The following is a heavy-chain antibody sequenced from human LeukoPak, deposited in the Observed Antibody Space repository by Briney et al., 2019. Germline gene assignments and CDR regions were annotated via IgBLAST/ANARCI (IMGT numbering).Heavy chain of an antibody. J-gene: IGHJ4*02. CDR3: ARSSRELGGYAPWELMPPFDY. CDR1: GFTFSSYG. Sequence: GGSLKLSCAASGFTFSSYGMSWVRQAPGEGPEGVAAINGSGGSPYYADSGKGRFTLSRSNAKNSLYPQMNSLRAEDTAVYYCARSSRELGGYAPWELMPPFDYWGQGTLVTVSS. D-gene: IGHD1-7*01. V-gene: IGHV3-23*01. CDR2: INGSGGSP.